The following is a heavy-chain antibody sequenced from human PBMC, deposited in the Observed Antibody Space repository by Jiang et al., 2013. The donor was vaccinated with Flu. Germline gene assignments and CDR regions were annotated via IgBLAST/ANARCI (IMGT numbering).Heavy chain of an antibody. CDR1: GYTFTSYW. CDR3: ARRFDYAGNGDAFGI. J-gene: IGHJ3*02. Sequence: GAEVKKPEESLRISCQGSGYTFTSYWISWVRQMPGKGLEWMGKLDPSDSYTNYSPSFQGHVTISTDNSISTAYLQWSSLKASDTAMYYCARRFDYAGNGDAFGIWGQGTMVTVSS. D-gene: IGHD4-17*01. CDR2: LDPSDSYT. V-gene: IGHV5-10-1*01.